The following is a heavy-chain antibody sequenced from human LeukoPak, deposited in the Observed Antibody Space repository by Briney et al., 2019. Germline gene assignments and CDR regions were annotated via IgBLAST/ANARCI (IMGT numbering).Heavy chain of an antibody. D-gene: IGHD6-19*01. CDR1: GGSFSGYS. CDR2: INQRRNT. CDR3: ARHGWHAWYFDL. V-gene: IGHV4-34*01. J-gene: IGHJ2*01. Sequence: SETLSLTCAVYGGSFSGYSWSWIRQPPGKGLEWIGEINQRRNTNYNPSLKSRVTISIDTSKNQFSLKLSSVTAADTAVYFCARHGWHAWYFDLWGRGTLVTVSS.